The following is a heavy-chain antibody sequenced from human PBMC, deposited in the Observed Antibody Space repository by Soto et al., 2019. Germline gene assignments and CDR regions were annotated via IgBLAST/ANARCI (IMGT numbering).Heavy chain of an antibody. Sequence: SAKLSCKECGDAFKSYARQWVRQEQGQRLEWMGWINAGNGNTKYSQKFQGRVTITRDTSASTAYMELSSLRSEDTAVYYCARQGLVIYPTPSSGMDVWVQRTTVTVSS. CDR3: ARQGLVIYPTPSSGMDV. CDR1: GDAFKSYA. J-gene: IGHJ6*02. CDR2: INAGNGNT. V-gene: IGHV1-3*01. D-gene: IGHD3-9*01.